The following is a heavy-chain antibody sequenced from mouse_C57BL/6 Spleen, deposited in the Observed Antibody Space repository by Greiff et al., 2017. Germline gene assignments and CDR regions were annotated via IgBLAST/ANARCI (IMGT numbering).Heavy chain of an antibody. Sequence: EVKLMESGEGLVKPGGSLKLSCAASGFTFSSYAMSWVRQTPEKRLEWVAYFSSGGDYIYYADTVKGRFTISRDNARNTLYLQMSSLKSEDTAMYYCTREGNYYGSSLYYFDYWGQGTTLTVSS. CDR3: TREGNYYGSSLYYFDY. J-gene: IGHJ2*01. D-gene: IGHD1-1*01. CDR2: FSSGGDYI. CDR1: GFTFSSYA. V-gene: IGHV5-9-1*02.